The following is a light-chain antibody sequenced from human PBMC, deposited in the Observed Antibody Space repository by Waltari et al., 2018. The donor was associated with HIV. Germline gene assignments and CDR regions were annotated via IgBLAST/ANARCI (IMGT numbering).Light chain of an antibody. Sequence: SYALTQPPSVSVSPGQTASITCSGDKFGDKYACRYQQKHGRTPMLVIDQDSKRPSGVPARFFGSKSGTSASLAITGLQPEDEAHYYCQSFDSSLTGFVFGSGTEVVVL. J-gene: IGLJ1*01. CDR1: KFGDKY. CDR2: QDS. V-gene: IGLV3-1*01. CDR3: QSFDSSLTGFV.